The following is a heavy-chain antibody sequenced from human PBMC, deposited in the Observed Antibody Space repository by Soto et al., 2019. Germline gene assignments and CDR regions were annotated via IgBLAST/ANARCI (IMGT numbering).Heavy chain of an antibody. D-gene: IGHD3-10*01. J-gene: IGHJ6*02. V-gene: IGHV4-61*01. Sequence: SETLSLTCTVSGGSVSSGIYYWSWIRQPPGKGLEWIGYIYYSGSTNYNPSLKSRVTISVDTSKNQFSLKLSSVTAADTAVYYCARDPVLLWFGENYYYYGMDVWGQGTTVTVSS. CDR1: GGSVSSGIYY. CDR2: IYYSGST. CDR3: ARDPVLLWFGENYYYYGMDV.